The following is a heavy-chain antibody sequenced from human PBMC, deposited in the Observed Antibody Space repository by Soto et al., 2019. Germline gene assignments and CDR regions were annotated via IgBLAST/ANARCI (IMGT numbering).Heavy chain of an antibody. CDR3: ARVGVGLAAPRVCHH. D-gene: IGHD6-13*01. CDR1: GYTFTSYG. Sequence: QVQLVQSGAEVKKPGASVKVSCKASGYTFTSYGISWVRQAPGQGLEWMGWINPYNGNTQYADQFSGRVTVTADTSTTTSFMEVTSLTSDDTAVFYCARVGVGLAAPRVCHHCGQCTLVIVSS. J-gene: IGHJ1*01. CDR2: INPYNGNT. V-gene: IGHV1-18*01.